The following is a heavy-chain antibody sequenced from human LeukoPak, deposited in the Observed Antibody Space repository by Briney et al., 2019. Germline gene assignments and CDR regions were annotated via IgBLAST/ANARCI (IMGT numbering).Heavy chain of an antibody. V-gene: IGHV3-21*01. J-gene: IGHJ3*02. CDR1: AFTFSSYS. CDR2: ISSSSTYI. Sequence: GRSLRLSCAASAFTFSSYSINWVRQAPRKGREEVSSISSSSTYIYYADSVKGRFAISRDNAKNSLYLQMNSLRAEDTAVYYCARRAYCGGDCSSVGAFDIWGQGTMVTVSS. CDR3: ARRAYCGGDCSSVGAFDI. D-gene: IGHD2-21*02.